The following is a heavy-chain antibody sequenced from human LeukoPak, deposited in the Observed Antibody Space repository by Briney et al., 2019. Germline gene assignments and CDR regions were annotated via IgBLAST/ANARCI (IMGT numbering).Heavy chain of an antibody. CDR2: STSSSSYI. CDR1: GFTFSSYS. CDR3: AKDRLPFGELSPLDY. J-gene: IGHJ4*02. V-gene: IGHV3-21*01. D-gene: IGHD3-10*01. Sequence: PGGSLRLSCAASGFTFSSYSMNWVRQAPGKGLEWVSSSTSSSSYIYYADSVKGRFTISRDNSKNTLCLQMNSLRAEDTAVYYCAKDRLPFGELSPLDYWGQGTLVTVSS.